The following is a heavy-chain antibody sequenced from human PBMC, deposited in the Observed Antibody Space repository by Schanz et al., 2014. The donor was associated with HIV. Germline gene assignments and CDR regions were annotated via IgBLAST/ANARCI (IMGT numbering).Heavy chain of an antibody. V-gene: IGHV3-23*04. Sequence: VQLVESGGGVVQPGRSLRLSCAASGFTFSSYGMHWVRQAPGKGLEWVSAISNTGDKTFYADSVKGRLIISRDNSKNTLYLHMSSLRVEDTAVYYCAKDGGGLRFYNWFDPWGQGILVTVSS. D-gene: IGHD2-15*01. J-gene: IGHJ5*02. CDR1: GFTFSSYG. CDR3: AKDGGGLRFYNWFDP. CDR2: ISNTGDKT.